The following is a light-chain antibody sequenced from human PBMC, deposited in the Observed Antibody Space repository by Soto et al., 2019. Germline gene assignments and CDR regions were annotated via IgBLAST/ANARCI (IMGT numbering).Light chain of an antibody. Sequence: QSVLTQPPSVSAAPGQKVTISCSGSSSNIGNNYVSWYQQFPGTAPKLLIYDSNSRPSGIPDRFSGSKSGTSATLGITGLQTGDEADYYCGTWDNSLRSWVFGGGTKLTAL. J-gene: IGLJ3*02. V-gene: IGLV1-51*01. CDR1: SSNIGNNY. CDR2: DSN. CDR3: GTWDNSLRSWV.